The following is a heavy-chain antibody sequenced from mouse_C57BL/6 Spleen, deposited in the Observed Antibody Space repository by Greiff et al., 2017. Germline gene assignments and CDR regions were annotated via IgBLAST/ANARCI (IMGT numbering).Heavy chain of an antibody. Sequence: QVQLQQPGAELVKPGASVKLSCKASGYTFTSYWMHWVKQRPGQGLEWIGMIHPNSGSTNYNEKFKSKATLTVDKSSSTAYMQLSSLTSGDSAVYYCARRDGSSYWYFDVWGKGTTVTVSS. D-gene: IGHD1-1*01. CDR2: IHPNSGST. CDR3: ARRDGSSYWYFDV. J-gene: IGHJ1*03. V-gene: IGHV1-64*01. CDR1: GYTFTSYW.